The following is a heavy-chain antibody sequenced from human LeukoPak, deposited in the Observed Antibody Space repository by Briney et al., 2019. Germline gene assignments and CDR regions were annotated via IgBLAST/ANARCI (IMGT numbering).Heavy chain of an antibody. V-gene: IGHV3-33*01. CDR3: AGGSQGIASAKHFGGRDTGVRVP. CDR2: IYFDGSNK. D-gene: IGHD6-13*01. CDR1: GFTFSSYG. J-gene: IGHJ5*02. Sequence: GRSLRLSFGASGFTFSSYGMHWVRQAPGKGLEWVAIIYFDGSNKYYADSVKGRFTISRDNSKNKVYLQMKSPRAEDTAVYFWAGGSQGIASAKHFGGRDTGVRVPWG.